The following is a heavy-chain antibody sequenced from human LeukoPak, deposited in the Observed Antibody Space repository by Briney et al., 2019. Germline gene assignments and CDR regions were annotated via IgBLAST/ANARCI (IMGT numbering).Heavy chain of an antibody. D-gene: IGHD6-13*01. J-gene: IGHJ5*02. Sequence: GGSLRLSCAASGFTFSSYWMHWVRQAPGKGLVWVSRINSDGSSTSYADSVKGRFTISRDNAKDTLYLQMNSLRAEDTAVYYCARDRGIAADNWFDPWGQGTLVTVSS. CDR2: INSDGSST. CDR1: GFTFSSYW. CDR3: ARDRGIAADNWFDP. V-gene: IGHV3-74*01.